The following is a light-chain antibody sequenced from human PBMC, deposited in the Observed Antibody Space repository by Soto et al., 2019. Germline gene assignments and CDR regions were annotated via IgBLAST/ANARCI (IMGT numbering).Light chain of an antibody. CDR3: QRSYTTPPFT. Sequence: DIQMTHSRSSLSPSVGDRVTISCRASQSISSNLNWYQQKPGKAHKLLSYSASSLQSGVPSTFSGSGSGTDFSLTISSLQPEDFAMYSCQRSYTTPPFTFGQGTRLEIK. V-gene: IGKV1-39*01. CDR2: SAS. CDR1: QSISSN. J-gene: IGKJ5*01.